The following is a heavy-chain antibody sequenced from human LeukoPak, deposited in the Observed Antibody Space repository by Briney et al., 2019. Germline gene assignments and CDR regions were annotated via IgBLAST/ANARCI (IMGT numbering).Heavy chain of an antibody. Sequence: GGSLRLSCAASGFTFSSYWMSWVRQAPGKGLQWVANINQDGSEKYYVDSVKGRFTISRDNAKNSLYLQMNSLRAEDTAVYYCAREGCSGGSCYHNWFDPWGQGTLVTVSS. CDR1: GFTFSSYW. J-gene: IGHJ5*02. D-gene: IGHD2-15*01. V-gene: IGHV3-7*01. CDR2: INQDGSEK. CDR3: AREGCSGGSCYHNWFDP.